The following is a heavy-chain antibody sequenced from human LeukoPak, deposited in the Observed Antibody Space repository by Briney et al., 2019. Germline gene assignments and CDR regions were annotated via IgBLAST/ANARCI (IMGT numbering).Heavy chain of an antibody. Sequence: GGSLRLSCTASGFTFSTYGMHWVPQAPGKGLEWVTLISYDGSTKYYSDSVKGRFTLSRDNSKNTLYLQMNSLRAEDTAVYYCAELGITMIGGVWGKGTTVTISS. V-gene: IGHV3-30*18. CDR1: GFTFSTYG. D-gene: IGHD3-10*02. J-gene: IGHJ6*04. CDR2: ISYDGSTK. CDR3: AELGITMIGGV.